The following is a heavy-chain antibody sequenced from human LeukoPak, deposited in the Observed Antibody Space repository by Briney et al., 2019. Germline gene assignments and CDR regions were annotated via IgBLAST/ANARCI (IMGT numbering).Heavy chain of an antibody. Sequence: ASVKVSCKASGYTFTGYYMHWVRQAPGRGLEWMGWINPNSGGTNYAQKFQGRVTMTRDTSISTAYMELSRLRSDDTAVYYCARGRKWLPNWFDPWGQGTLVTVSS. V-gene: IGHV1-2*02. J-gene: IGHJ5*02. CDR1: GYTFTGYY. D-gene: IGHD5-12*01. CDR3: ARGRKWLPNWFDP. CDR2: INPNSGGT.